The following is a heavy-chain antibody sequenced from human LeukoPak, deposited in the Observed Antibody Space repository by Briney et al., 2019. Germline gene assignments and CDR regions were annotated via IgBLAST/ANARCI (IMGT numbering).Heavy chain of an antibody. CDR2: IYYSGST. J-gene: IGHJ4*02. CDR1: GGSISSYY. D-gene: IGHD3-10*01. V-gene: IGHV4-59*01. CDR3: ARGVSGSYPDDFDY. Sequence: SETLSLTCTASGGSISSYYWSWIRQPPGKGLEWIGYIYYSGSTNYNPSLKSRVTISVDTSKNQFSLKLSSVTAADTAVYYCARGVSGSYPDDFDYWGQGTLVTVSS.